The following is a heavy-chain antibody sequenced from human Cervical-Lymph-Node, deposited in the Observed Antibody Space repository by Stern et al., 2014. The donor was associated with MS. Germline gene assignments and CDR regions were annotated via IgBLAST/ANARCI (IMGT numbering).Heavy chain of an antibody. CDR1: GGSMKSRSYY. CDR2: VYYDGST. D-gene: IGHD2-2*01. J-gene: IGHJ6*02. V-gene: IGHV4-39*01. CDR3: ARSQDIVVVSAATVEGYYYFGMDV. Sequence: QVQLQESGPGLVKPSGTLSLTCTISGGSMKSRSYYWVWIRQPPGKGLEWIGSVYYDGSTYYNPSFTSRVTISAEQSQNQFSRQVISATAADTAVYYCARSQDIVVVSAATVEGYYYFGMDVWGQGTTVTVSS.